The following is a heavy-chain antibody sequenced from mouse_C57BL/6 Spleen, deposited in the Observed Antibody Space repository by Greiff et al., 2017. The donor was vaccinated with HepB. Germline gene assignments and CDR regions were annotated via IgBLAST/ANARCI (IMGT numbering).Heavy chain of an antibody. V-gene: IGHV1-55*01. Sequence: VQLQQPGAELVKPGASVKMSCKASGYTFTSYWITWVKQRPGQGLEWIGDIYPGSGSTNYNEKFKSKATLTVDTSSSTAYMQLSSLTSEDSAVYYCARDGYYRVYFDYWGQGTTLTVSS. J-gene: IGHJ2*01. CDR2: IYPGSGST. CDR1: GYTFTSYW. CDR3: ARDGYYRVYFDY. D-gene: IGHD2-3*01.